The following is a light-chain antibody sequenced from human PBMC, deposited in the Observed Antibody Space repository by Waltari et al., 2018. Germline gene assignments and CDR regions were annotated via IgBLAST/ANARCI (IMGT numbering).Light chain of an antibody. CDR1: HWGGKT. CDR3: QAWDSNTGV. V-gene: IGLV3-1*01. Sequence: SYELTQSPSVSVSPGQTARITCSGDHWGGKTVYWYQQKAGQSPVLVMSQDTKRPSGIPERFSGSNSGNTATLTISGTQAMDEADYYCQAWDSNTGVFGGGTKLTVL. J-gene: IGLJ3*02. CDR2: QDT.